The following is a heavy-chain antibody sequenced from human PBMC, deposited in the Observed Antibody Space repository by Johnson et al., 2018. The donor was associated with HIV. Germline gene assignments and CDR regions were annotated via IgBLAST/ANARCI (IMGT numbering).Heavy chain of an antibody. J-gene: IGHJ3*02. CDR2: ISGSGGAV. D-gene: IGHD5-18*01. Sequence: VQLVESGGGFVQPGGSLRLSCAASGFTFSNYAMGWVRQAPGKGLEWVSSISGSGGAVYFADSVKGRFTISRDNSKNTLYLLMNSLRAEDTAVYYCARWIQLWVAFDIWGQGTMVTVSS. V-gene: IGHV3-23*04. CDR1: GFTFSNYA. CDR3: ARWIQLWVAFDI.